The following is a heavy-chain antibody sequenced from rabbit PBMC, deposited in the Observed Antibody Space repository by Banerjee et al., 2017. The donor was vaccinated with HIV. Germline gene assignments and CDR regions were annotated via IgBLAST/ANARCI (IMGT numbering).Heavy chain of an antibody. V-gene: IGHV1S45*01. CDR2: INTSSGVT. CDR1: GFSFSDKHV. CDR3: ARDNSSSGGYAFDL. J-gene: IGHJ4*01. Sequence: QEQLVESGGGLVQPEGSLTLSCTASGFSFSDKHVMCWVRQAPGKGLEWIACINTSSGVTVYATWAKGRFTISKTSWTTVALQMTSLTAADTATYFCARDNSSSGGYAFDLWGQGTLVTVS. D-gene: IGHD1-1*01.